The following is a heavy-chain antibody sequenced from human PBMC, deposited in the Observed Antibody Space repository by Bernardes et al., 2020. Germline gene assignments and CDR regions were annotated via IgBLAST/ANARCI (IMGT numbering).Heavy chain of an antibody. CDR1: GYTLTELS. D-gene: IGHD1-26*01. J-gene: IGHJ4*02. V-gene: IGHV1-24*01. Sequence: ASVKVSCKVSGYTLTELSMHWVRQAPGKGLEWMGGFDPEDGETIYAQKFQGRVTISVDRSKNQFSLKLSSVTAADTAVYYCARVRGGSYRIDYWGQGTLVTVSS. CDR2: FDPEDGET. CDR3: ARVRGGSYRIDY.